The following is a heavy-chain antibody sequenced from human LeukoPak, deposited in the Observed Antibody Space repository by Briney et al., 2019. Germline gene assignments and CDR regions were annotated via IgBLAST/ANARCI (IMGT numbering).Heavy chain of an antibody. V-gene: IGHV3-66*01. D-gene: IGHD3-10*01. CDR1: GFTVSSNY. Sequence: GGSLRLSCAASGFTVSSNYMSWVRQAPGKGLEWVSVIYSGGSTYYADSVKGRFTISRDNSKNTLYLQMNSLRAEDTAVYYCARLDGSGSDYYYYGMDVWGQGTTVTVSS. CDR2: IYSGGST. CDR3: ARLDGSGSDYYYYGMDV. J-gene: IGHJ6*02.